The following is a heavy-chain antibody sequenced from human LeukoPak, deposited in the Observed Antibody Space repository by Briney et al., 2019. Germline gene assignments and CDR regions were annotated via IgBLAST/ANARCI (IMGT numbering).Heavy chain of an antibody. V-gene: IGHV3-21*01. CDR3: ARDAFDI. CDR2: ISNTNSYI. CDR1: GFTFSGYS. J-gene: IGHJ3*02. Sequence: TPGGSLRLSCAASGFTFSGYSMNWVRQAPGKGLEWVSCISNTNSYIYYADSVKGRFTISRDNAKNSLYLQMNSLRAEDTAVYYCARDAFDIWGQGTMVTVSS.